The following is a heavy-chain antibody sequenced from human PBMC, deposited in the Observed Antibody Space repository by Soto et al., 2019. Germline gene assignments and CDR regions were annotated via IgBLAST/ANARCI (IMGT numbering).Heavy chain of an antibody. CDR1: GYTFTSYA. CDR3: ARGPSLHEYSRSSVAGLFDA. J-gene: IGHJ5*02. Sequence: GASVKVSCKASGYTFTSYAMHWVRQAPGQRLEWMGWINAGNGNTKYSQKFQGRVNITRDTSASTAYMELSSLRSEDTAVYYCARGPSLHEYSRSSVAGLFDAWGQGTLVTVSS. D-gene: IGHD6-6*01. CDR2: INAGNGNT. V-gene: IGHV1-3*01.